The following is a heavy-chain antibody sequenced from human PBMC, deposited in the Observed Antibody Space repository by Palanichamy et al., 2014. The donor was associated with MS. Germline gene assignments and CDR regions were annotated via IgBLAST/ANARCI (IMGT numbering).Heavy chain of an antibody. CDR2: ISSSSSTI. J-gene: IGHJ6*02. Sequence: EVQLVDRGGGVGTAWGGPLRLSCAASGFTFSSYSMNWVRQAPGKGLEWVSYISSSSSTIYYADSVKGRFTISRDNAKNSLYLQMNSLRDEDTAVYYCARVTAAGSRFYYYGMDVWGQGTTVTVSS. CDR1: GFTFSSYS. D-gene: IGHD6-13*01. CDR3: ARVTAAGSRFYYYGMDV. V-gene: IGHV3-48*02.